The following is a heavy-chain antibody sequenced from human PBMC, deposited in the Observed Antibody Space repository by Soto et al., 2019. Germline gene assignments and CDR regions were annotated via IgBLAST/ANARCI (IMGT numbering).Heavy chain of an antibody. J-gene: IGHJ5*02. D-gene: IGHD3-9*01. CDR2: VIPILGTS. CDR3: ASNDILTGYYGRSWFDP. V-gene: IGHV1-69*01. Sequence: QVQLVQSGAEVKKAGSSVKVSCKASGGTFSSFAISWVRQAPGQGLEWLGGVIPILGTSKYAQKFQGRLTISADESTTTAFMELRSLRSEDTAIYYCASNDILTGYYGRSWFDPWGQGTLVTVSS. CDR1: GGTFSSFA.